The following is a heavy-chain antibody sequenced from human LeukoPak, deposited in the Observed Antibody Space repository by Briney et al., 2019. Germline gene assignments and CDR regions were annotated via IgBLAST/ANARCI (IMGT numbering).Heavy chain of an antibody. J-gene: IGHJ3*02. D-gene: IGHD1-26*01. V-gene: IGHV4-39*01. CDR3: ARRVVGATIDAFDI. Sequence: GSLRLSCAASGFTFSSYSMNWVRQPPGKGLEWIGSIYYSGSTYYNPSLKSRVTIFVDTSKNQFSLKLSSVTGANTAVYYCARRVVGATIDAFDIWGQGTMVTVSS. CDR2: IYYSGST. CDR1: GFTFSSYSMN.